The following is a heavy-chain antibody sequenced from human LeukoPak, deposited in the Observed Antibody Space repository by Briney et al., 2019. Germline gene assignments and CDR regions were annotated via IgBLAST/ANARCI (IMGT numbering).Heavy chain of an antibody. V-gene: IGHV4-34*01. Sequence: SETLSLTCAVYGGSFSGYYWSWIRQPPGKGLEWTGEINHSGSTNYNPSLKSRVTISVDTSKNQFSLKLSSVTAADTAVYYCASLQSGYQLPGDYWGQGTLVTVSS. D-gene: IGHD2-2*01. CDR1: GGSFSGYY. CDR2: INHSGST. CDR3: ASLQSGYQLPGDY. J-gene: IGHJ4*02.